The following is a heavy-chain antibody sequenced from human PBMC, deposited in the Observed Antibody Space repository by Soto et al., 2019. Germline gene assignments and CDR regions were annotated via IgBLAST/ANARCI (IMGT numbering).Heavy chain of an antibody. J-gene: IGHJ6*02. CDR1: GYTFTTYY. V-gene: IGHV1-46*01. Sequence: ASVKVSCKASGYTFTTYYIHWVRQAPGQGLEWMGIINPLGGSTTYAQRFEGRVTMTRDTSTSTVYMELSSLRSDDTAVYYCARDWEAAAGTNYYGMDVWGQGTKVTVSS. CDR3: ARDWEAAAGTNYYGMDV. D-gene: IGHD6-13*01. CDR2: INPLGGST.